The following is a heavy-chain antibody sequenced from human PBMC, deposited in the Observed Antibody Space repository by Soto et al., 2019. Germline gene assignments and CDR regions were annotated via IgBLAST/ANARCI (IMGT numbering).Heavy chain of an antibody. CDR1: GFTFSSYG. CDR2: IWYDGSNK. D-gene: IGHD3-9*01. V-gene: IGHV3-33*01. J-gene: IGHJ6*02. CDR3: ARAPCDIVTGYYYYYYGMDV. Sequence: QVQLVESGGGVVQPGRSLRLSCAASGFTFSSYGMHWVRQAPGKGLEWVAVIWYDGSNKYYADSVKGRFTISRDTSKNTRYLKMNSLRGEYTAVYYCARAPCDIVTGYYYYYYGMDVWGQGTTVTVSS.